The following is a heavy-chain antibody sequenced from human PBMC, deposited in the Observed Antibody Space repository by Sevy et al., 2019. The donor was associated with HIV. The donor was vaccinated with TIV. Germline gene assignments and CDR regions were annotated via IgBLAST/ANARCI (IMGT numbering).Heavy chain of an antibody. J-gene: IGHJ6*02. D-gene: IGHD6-19*01. CDR3: AKDRINFRRRLVRHYYYYGMDV. CDR1: GFTFSSYG. CDR2: ISYDGSNK. Sequence: GGSLRLSCAASGFTFSSYGMHWVRQAPGKGLEWVAVISYDGSNKYYADSVKGRFTISRDNSKNTLYLQMNSLRAEDTAVYYLAKDRINFRRRLVRHYYYYGMDVWGQGTTVTVSS. V-gene: IGHV3-30*18.